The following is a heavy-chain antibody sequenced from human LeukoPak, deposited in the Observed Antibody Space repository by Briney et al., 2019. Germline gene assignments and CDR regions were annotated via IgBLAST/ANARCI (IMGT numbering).Heavy chain of an antibody. CDR2: MNPKSGNT. CDR3: ARSRNYYDSSGFLTLDAFDI. V-gene: IGHV1-8*01. CDR1: GYTFTSYD. D-gene: IGHD3-22*01. J-gene: IGHJ3*02. Sequence: ASVKVSCKASGYTFTSYDINWVRQATGQGLEWMGWMNPKSGNTGYAQKFQGRVTMTRNTSISTAYMELSSLRSEDTAVYYCARSRNYYDSSGFLTLDAFDIWGQGTMVTVSS.